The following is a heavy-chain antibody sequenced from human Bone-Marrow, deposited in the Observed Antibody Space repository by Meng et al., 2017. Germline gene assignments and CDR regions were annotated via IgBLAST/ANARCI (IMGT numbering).Heavy chain of an antibody. CDR2: INPNSGGT. V-gene: IGHV1-2*06. D-gene: IGHD3-22*01. J-gene: IGHJ4*02. CDR3: ARPFGPRGYYLSY. CDR1: GYTFTGYY. Sequence: ASVKVSCKASGYTFTGYYMHWVRQAPGQGLEWMGRINPNSGGTNYAQKFQGRVTMTTDTSTSTAYMELRSLRSDDTAVYYCARPFGPRGYYLSYWGQGTLVTVSS.